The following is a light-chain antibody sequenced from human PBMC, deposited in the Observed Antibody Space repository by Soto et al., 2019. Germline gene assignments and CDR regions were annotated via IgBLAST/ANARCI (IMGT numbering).Light chain of an antibody. CDR2: GVY. CDR1: QTGSNSY. CDR3: QHYGYSQWT. V-gene: IGKV3-20*01. J-gene: IGKJ1*01. Sequence: IVLTQSPGTLSLSPGERATLSCRASQTGSNSYLAWYQHKSGQAPRLLIYGVYTRASGIPDRFSGSGSGTESTLTITRLEPEDSAVYFCQHYGYSQWTFGQGTKVDIK.